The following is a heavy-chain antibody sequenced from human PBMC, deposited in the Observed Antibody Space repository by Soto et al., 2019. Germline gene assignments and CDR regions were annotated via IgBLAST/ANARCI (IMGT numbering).Heavy chain of an antibody. CDR3: AILLNLYSSSSNVDY. V-gene: IGHV3-23*01. D-gene: IGHD6-6*01. Sequence: PGGSLRLSCAASGFTFSSYAMSWVRQAPGKGLEWVSAISGSGGSTYYADSVKGRFTISRDNSKNTLYLQMNSLRAEDTAVYYCAILLNLYSSSSNVDYWGQRTLVTVSS. J-gene: IGHJ4*02. CDR1: GFTFSSYA. CDR2: ISGSGGST.